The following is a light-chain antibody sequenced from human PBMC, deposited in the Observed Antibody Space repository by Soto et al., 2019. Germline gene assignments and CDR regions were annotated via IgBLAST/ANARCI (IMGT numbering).Light chain of an antibody. CDR2: ATS. V-gene: IGKV3-15*01. CDR3: QQYDNKTPIT. CDR1: QSFSTN. J-gene: IGKJ5*01. Sequence: EIVMTQSPATLSVSPGERATLSCRASQSFSTNSAWYQQKPDQAPRLLIYATSTSATCIPDRLTGSGSGTEFILTTSSRQSEDFAVYHCQQYDNKTPITFGQGTRLEIK.